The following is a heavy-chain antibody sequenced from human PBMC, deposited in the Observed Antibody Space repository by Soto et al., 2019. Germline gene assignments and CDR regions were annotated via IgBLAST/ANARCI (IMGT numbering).Heavy chain of an antibody. D-gene: IGHD1-26*01. CDR3: ARDGGATPPHFDY. CDR2: IYYSGST. Sequence: PSETLSLTCTVSGGSISSYYWSWIRQPPGKGLEWIGYIYYSGSTNYNPSLKSRVTISVDTSKNQFSLKLSSVTAADTAVYYCARDGGATPPHFDYWAQGTLVTVSS. CDR1: GGSISSYY. J-gene: IGHJ4*02. V-gene: IGHV4-59*01.